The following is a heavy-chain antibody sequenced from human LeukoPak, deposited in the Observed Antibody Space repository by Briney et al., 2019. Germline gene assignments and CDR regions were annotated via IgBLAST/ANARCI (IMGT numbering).Heavy chain of an antibody. V-gene: IGHV1-18*04. Sequence: GGSVEVSCKASGYTFTSYGFSWVRQAPGQGLEWMGWISAYNGNTNYAQTLQGSVTMTTESSTSTAYMELRSLRSDDTAVYYCARVYRDSYGQNWGQGTLVTVSS. J-gene: IGHJ4*02. CDR3: ARVYRDSYGQN. D-gene: IGHD5-18*01. CDR2: ISAYNGNT. CDR1: GYTFTSYG.